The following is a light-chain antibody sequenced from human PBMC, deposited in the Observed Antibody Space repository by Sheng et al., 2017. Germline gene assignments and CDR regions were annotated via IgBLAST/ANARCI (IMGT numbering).Light chain of an antibody. J-gene: IGKJ3*01. CDR3: QRTYNALLT. Sequence: DIQMTQSPSSLSASVGDRVTITCRASQGIRNDLGWYQQKPGKAPKRLIYAASSLQSGVPSRFSGSGSGTDFTLTISSLQPEDVATYYGQRTYNALLTFGPGTKVDIK. V-gene: IGKV1-17*01. CDR2: AAS. CDR1: QGIRND.